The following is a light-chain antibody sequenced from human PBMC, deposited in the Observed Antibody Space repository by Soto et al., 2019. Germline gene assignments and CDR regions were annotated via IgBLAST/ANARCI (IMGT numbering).Light chain of an antibody. CDR3: SSYTTRSTYD. CDR1: SSDVGAYNY. J-gene: IGLJ1*01. Sequence: QSVLTQPAAVSGSPGQSITISCTGTSSDVGAYNYVSWYRQHPGKAPKLMIYEVSNRASGFSGRFSGSKSGNTASLTISGLQAEDEADYYCSSYTTRSTYDFGTGTKVTVL. CDR2: EVS. V-gene: IGLV2-14*01.